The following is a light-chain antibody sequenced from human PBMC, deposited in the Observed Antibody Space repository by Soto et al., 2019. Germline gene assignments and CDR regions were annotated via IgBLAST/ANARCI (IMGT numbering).Light chain of an antibody. Sequence: QSALTQPASVSGSPGQSITISCTGTSSDVGGYNYVSWYQHHPGKAPKRMIHDVSNRPSGVSNRFSGFKSGNTASLTISGLQAEDEADYYCSSYIPNNSTYVFGTGTKVTVL. V-gene: IGLV2-14*03. CDR1: SSDVGGYNY. CDR2: DVS. CDR3: SSYIPNNSTYV. J-gene: IGLJ1*01.